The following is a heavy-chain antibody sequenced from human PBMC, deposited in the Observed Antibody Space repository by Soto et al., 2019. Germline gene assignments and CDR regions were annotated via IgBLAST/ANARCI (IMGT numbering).Heavy chain of an antibody. Sequence: ASVKVSCKASGYTFSSYYIHWVRQAPGQGLEWMGVINPNGGTTGYAQKFQGRVTMTRDTSTSTVYMELSSLRSEDTAVYYCARDLGSETGSTYWGQGTLVTVSS. CDR3: ARDLGSETGSTY. V-gene: IGHV1-46*01. CDR2: INPNGGTT. CDR1: GYTFSSYY. D-gene: IGHD1-7*01. J-gene: IGHJ4*02.